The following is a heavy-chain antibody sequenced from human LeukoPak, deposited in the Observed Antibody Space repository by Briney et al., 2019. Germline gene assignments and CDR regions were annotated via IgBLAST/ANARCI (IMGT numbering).Heavy chain of an antibody. V-gene: IGHV3-7*01. J-gene: IGHJ3*02. CDR2: IKQDGSEK. Sequence: GGSLRLSCAASGFIFSSYWMSWVRQAPGKGLEWVANIKQDGSEKYYVDSVKGRFTISRDNAKNSLYLQMNSQRAEDTAVYYCARAPSHFDIWGQGTMVTVSS. CDR3: ARAPSHFDI. CDR1: GFIFSSYW.